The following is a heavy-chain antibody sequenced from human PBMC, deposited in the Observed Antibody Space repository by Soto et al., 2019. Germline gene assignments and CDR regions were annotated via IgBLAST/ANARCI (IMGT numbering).Heavy chain of an antibody. V-gene: IGHV1-69*01. CDR1: GGTFTSYP. J-gene: IGHJ4*02. CDR3: ARGDHYYDSSGYYYALGY. CDR2: IIPIFGTA. D-gene: IGHD3-22*01. Sequence: QVQLVQSGAEVKKPGSSVKVSCKASGGTFTSYPISWVQQAPGQGLEGRGGIIPIFGTANYAQKFQGRVTITADESTSTAYMELSSLRSEDTAVYYCARGDHYYDSSGYYYALGYWGQGTLVTVSS.